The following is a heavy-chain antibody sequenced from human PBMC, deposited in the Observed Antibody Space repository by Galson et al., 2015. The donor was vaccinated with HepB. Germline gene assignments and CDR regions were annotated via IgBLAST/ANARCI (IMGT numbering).Heavy chain of an antibody. CDR3: AKFFSSSGYYSSLDY. CDR2: ISGSGGST. V-gene: IGHV3-23*01. Sequence: SLRLSCAASGFTFSSYAMSWVRQAPGKGLEWVSGISGSGGSTYYADSVKGRFTISRDNSKNTLYLQMNSLRAEDTAVYYCAKFFSSSGYYSSLDYWGQGTLVTVSS. CDR1: GFTFSSYA. J-gene: IGHJ4*02. D-gene: IGHD3-22*01.